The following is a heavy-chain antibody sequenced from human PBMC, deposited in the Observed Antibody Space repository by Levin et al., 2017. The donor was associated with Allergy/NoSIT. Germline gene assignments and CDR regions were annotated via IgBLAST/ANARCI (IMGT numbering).Heavy chain of an antibody. CDR3: ARIPMNWNTNYYALDV. CDR1: GFSLSTGGMC. V-gene: IGHV2-70*01. J-gene: IGHJ6*02. Sequence: SGPTLVKPTQTLTLTCTFSGFSLSTGGMCVTWIRRPPGKALEWLALIDWAGDKSYSTSLKTRLTISKDTSKNQVVLTLTNVDPLDTGTYYCARIPMNWNTNYYALDVWGQGTTVTVSS. D-gene: IGHD1/OR15-1a*01. CDR2: IDWAGDK.